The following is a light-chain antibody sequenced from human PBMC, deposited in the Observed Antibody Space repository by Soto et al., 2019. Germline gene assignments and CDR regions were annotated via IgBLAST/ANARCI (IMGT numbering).Light chain of an antibody. Sequence: QSALTQPASVSGSPGQSITISCTGTSSDVGGYNFVSWYQQHPGKAPKLMIYEVSNRLSGVSNRFSGSKSGNTASLTISGLQAEDEADYYCSSYTSTSRVFGTGTKLTVL. CDR2: EVS. CDR3: SSYTSTSRV. V-gene: IGLV2-14*01. CDR1: SSDVGGYNF. J-gene: IGLJ1*01.